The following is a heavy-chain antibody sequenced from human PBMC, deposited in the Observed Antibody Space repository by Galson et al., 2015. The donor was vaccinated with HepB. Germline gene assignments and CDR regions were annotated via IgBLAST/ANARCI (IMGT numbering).Heavy chain of an antibody. Sequence: SVKVSCKVIGDSLNAVAIHWVRQTPTKGLEWVGGYDPEEGETVYAEEFQGRVTMTEDTTTDTAYIELSSLRSEDTALFYCATDTDGGSYSYGLDGWGQGTTVIVSS. V-gene: IGHV1-24*01. CDR2: YDPEEGET. CDR1: GDSLNAVA. D-gene: IGHD3-10*01. J-gene: IGHJ6*02. CDR3: ATDTDGGSYSYGLDG.